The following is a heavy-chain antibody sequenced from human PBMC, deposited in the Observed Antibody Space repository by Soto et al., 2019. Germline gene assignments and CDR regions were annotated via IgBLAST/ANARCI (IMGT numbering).Heavy chain of an antibody. CDR3: VKDGLSGYFNGGAFDI. V-gene: IGHV3-64D*08. CDR2: ISSDGGST. D-gene: IGHD5-12*01. Sequence: GGSLRLSXSASGFTFSTYSMHWVRQAPGKGLEYVSSISSDGGSTHYADSVKGRITISRDNSKSTLYLQMSSLRAEDTAVYYCVKDGLSGYFNGGAFDIWGQGTMVTVSS. CDR1: GFTFSTYS. J-gene: IGHJ3*02.